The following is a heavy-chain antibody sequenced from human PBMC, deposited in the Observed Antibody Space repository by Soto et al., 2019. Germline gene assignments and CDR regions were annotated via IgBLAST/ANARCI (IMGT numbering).Heavy chain of an antibody. Sequence: GASLKVSCKASGYIFTNYGINWVRQAPGQGLEWMGWISAYNGNTNYAQKVQGRVTMTRDTSISTAYMELSRLRSDDTAVYYCARSSPYYDFWSGYIPFTFDPWGQGTLVTVSS. V-gene: IGHV1-18*01. CDR1: GYIFTNYG. D-gene: IGHD3-3*01. CDR3: ARSSPYYDFWSGYIPFTFDP. J-gene: IGHJ5*02. CDR2: ISAYNGNT.